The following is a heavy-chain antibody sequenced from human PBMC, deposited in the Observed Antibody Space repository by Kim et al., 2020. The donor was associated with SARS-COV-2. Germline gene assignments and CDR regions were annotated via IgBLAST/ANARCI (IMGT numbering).Heavy chain of an antibody. V-gene: IGHV3-49*04. CDR1: GFNFGDYA. J-gene: IGHJ4*02. D-gene: IGHD1-26*01. CDR3: ARVFLLVGATHFDY. Sequence: GGSLRLSCTTSGFNFGDYAVTWVRQAPGKGLEWLGFIRSRSYDGTTLYAASVKDRFSMSRDDSNDIAFLQMNSLKTEDSAVYYCARVFLLVGATHFDYWGQGTQVTVSS. CDR2: IRSRSYDGTT.